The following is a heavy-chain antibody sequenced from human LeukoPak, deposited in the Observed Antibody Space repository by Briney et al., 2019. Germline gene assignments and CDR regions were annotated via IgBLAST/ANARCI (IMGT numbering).Heavy chain of an antibody. CDR1: GYIFTSYG. J-gene: IGHJ4*02. CDR3: ARGSRYHDWLSPLDS. CDR2: LNPQTGDT. D-gene: IGHD3-9*01. Sequence: GASVKVSCKASGYIFTSYGISWVRQAPGQGLEWMGWLNPQTGDTHFAQKFQGRVTFTRDTSISTAYMAMSRLRSDDTAVFYCARGSRYHDWLSPLDSWGQGTLVTVSS. V-gene: IGHV1-2*02.